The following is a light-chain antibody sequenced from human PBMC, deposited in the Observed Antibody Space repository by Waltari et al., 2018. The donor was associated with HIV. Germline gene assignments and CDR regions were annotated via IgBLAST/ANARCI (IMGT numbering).Light chain of an antibody. Sequence: QSALTQPASVSGSPGQPIPNSCTGSSTDVGTYQHVSWYQQHPGKAPRLIIYEVSKRPSGVSNRYAASKSGKTASLTVSGLRAEDEADCYCSSYAGSSTFVIFGGGTKLTVL. CDR2: EVS. J-gene: IGLJ2*01. CDR3: SSYAGSSTFVI. V-gene: IGLV2-23*02. CDR1: STDVGTYQH.